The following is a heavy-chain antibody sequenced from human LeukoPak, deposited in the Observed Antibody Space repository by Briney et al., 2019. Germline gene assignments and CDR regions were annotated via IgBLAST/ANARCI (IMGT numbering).Heavy chain of an antibody. CDR3: ARDGVFHDSDGYSFDY. V-gene: IGHV4-38-2*02. CDR1: NYSITSGYF. J-gene: IGHJ4*02. CDR2: IYHSGTT. D-gene: IGHD3-22*01. Sequence: SETLSLTCAVSNYSITSGYFWGWIRQPPGKGLEWIASIYHSGTTYYNPSLRNRVTLFVDTSKSQFSLKLTSLTAADTAVYYCARDGVFHDSDGYSFDYWGQGTLVTVSS.